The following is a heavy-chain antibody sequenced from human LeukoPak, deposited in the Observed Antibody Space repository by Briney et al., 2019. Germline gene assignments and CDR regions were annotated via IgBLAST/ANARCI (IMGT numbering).Heavy chain of an antibody. V-gene: IGHV1-18*01. D-gene: IGHD3-3*01. CDR1: GYTFSNYG. CDR2: ISDYNGKT. Sequence: GASVKVSCKASGYTFSNYGISWVRQAPGQGLEWMGWISDYNGKTNYAQNFQGRVTMTTDTSTSTAYMELRSLRSDDTAVYYCAKPHYDFWSGYQPRPDAFDIWGQGTMVTVSS. J-gene: IGHJ3*02. CDR3: AKPHYDFWSGYQPRPDAFDI.